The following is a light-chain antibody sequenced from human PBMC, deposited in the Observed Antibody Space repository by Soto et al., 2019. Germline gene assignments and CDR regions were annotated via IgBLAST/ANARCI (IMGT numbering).Light chain of an antibody. CDR3: QQYTHWPVWS. J-gene: IGKJ1*01. CDR2: GAS. CDR1: QSVSRN. Sequence: EVVLTQSPATLSVSPGDRATLSCRASQSVSRNLAWYQQKPGQAPRLLIYGASTRATGVPARFSGSGSGTEFTLTISSLQSEDFAMYYCQQYTHWPVWSFGQGTKVEIK. V-gene: IGKV3-15*01.